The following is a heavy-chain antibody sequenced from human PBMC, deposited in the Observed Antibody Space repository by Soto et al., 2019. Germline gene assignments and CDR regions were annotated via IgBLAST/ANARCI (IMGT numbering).Heavy chain of an antibody. J-gene: IGHJ6*02. CDR1: GFTFSSYW. CDR2: IKQDGSEK. Sequence: GGSLRLSCAASGFTFSSYWMSWVRQAPGKGLEWVANIKQDGSEKYYVDSVKGRFTISRDNAKNSLYLQMNSLRAEDTAVYYCATHYDYYYYYGMDVWGQGTTVTVSS. D-gene: IGHD3-10*01. CDR3: ATHYDYYYYYGMDV. V-gene: IGHV3-7*03.